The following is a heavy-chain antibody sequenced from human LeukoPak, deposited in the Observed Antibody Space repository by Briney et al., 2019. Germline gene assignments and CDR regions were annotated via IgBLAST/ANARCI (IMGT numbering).Heavy chain of an antibody. Sequence: SQTLSLTCAVSGGSISSGGYSWSWIRQPPGKGLEWIGYIYHSGSTYYNPSLKSRVTISVDRSKNQFSLKLSSVTAADTAVYYCARGPPYDAFDIWGQGTMVTVYS. CDR1: GGSISSGGYS. CDR3: ARGPPYDAFDI. V-gene: IGHV4-30-2*01. CDR2: IYHSGST. J-gene: IGHJ3*02.